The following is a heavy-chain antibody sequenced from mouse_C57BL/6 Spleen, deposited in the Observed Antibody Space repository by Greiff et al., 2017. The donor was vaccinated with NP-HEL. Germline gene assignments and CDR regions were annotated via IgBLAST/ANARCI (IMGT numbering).Heavy chain of an antibody. Sequence: QVQLQQPGAELVKPGASVKMSCKASGYTFTSYWITWVKQRPGQGLEWIGDIYPGSGSTNYNEKFKSKATLTVDTSSSTAYMQLSSLTSEDAAVYYCARESDYDAMDYWGQGTSVTVSS. CDR3: ARESDYDAMDY. V-gene: IGHV1-55*01. J-gene: IGHJ4*01. CDR2: IYPGSGST. CDR1: GYTFTSYW. D-gene: IGHD1-3*01.